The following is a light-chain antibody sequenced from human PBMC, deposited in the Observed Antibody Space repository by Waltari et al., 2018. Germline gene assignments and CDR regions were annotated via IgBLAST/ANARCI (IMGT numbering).Light chain of an antibody. V-gene: IGLV2-14*03. CDR3: TSYTSTNTVI. CDR1: SGDIGGYHF. Sequence: QSALTQPASVSGSPGQSITISCTGTSGDIGGYHFVSWYQQHPGKAPKLMIYDVTRWPPGVSNRCSGSKSGNTASLTISGLQAEDEADYYCTSYTSTNTVIFGGGTKVTV. CDR2: DVT. J-gene: IGLJ2*01.